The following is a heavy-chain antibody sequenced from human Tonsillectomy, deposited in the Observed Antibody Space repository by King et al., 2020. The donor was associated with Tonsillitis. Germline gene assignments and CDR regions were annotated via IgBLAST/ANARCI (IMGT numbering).Heavy chain of an antibody. D-gene: IGHD5-12*01. Sequence: VQLVESGGGLVQPGGSLRLSCAASGFTFSSYEMNWFRQAPGKGLEWVSYIGSSGRAIYYADSVKGRFTISRDNAKNSLYLQMNSLRAEDTAVYYCARDSGYTIFDYWGQGTLVTVSS. CDR2: IGSSGRAI. J-gene: IGHJ4*02. V-gene: IGHV3-48*03. CDR3: ARDSGYTIFDY. CDR1: GFTFSSYE.